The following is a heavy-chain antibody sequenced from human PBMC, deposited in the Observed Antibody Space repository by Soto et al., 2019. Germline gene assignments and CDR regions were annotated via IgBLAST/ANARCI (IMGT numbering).Heavy chain of an antibody. J-gene: IGHJ5*02. CDR1: GGSISSYY. CDR3: ARGGTSGYDYLFDWFDP. Sequence: PSETLSLTCTVSGGSISSYYWSWIRQPPGKGLEWIGYIYYSGSTNYNPSLKSRVTISVDTSKNQFSLKLSSVTAADTAVYYCARGGTSGYDYLFDWFDPWGQGTLVTVSS. D-gene: IGHD5-12*01. CDR2: IYYSGST. V-gene: IGHV4-59*01.